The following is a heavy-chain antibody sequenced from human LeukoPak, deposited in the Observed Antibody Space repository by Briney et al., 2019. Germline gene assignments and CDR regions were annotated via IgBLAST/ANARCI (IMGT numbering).Heavy chain of an antibody. V-gene: IGHV3-9*01. D-gene: IGHD5-18*01. CDR2: ISWNSGSI. Sequence: GGSLRLSCAASGFTFDDYAMHWVRQAPGKGLEWVSGISWNSGSIGYADSVKGRFTISRDNAKNSLYLQMNSLRAEDTAVYYCARGEQWIQLWLRESKKFDYWGQGTLVTVSS. CDR3: ARGEQWIQLWLRESKKFDY. J-gene: IGHJ4*02. CDR1: GFTFDDYA.